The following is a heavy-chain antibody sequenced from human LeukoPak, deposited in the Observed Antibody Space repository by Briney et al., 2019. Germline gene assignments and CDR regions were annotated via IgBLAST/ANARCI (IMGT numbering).Heavy chain of an antibody. D-gene: IGHD1-26*01. CDR1: GFTFSSYA. Sequence: GGSLRLSCAASGFTFSSYAMHWVRQAPGKGLEWVAVISYDGSNKYYADSVKGRFTISRDNSKNTLYLQMNSLRAEDTAVYYCARVRGSYYVGGGFDYWGQGTLVTVSS. CDR2: ISYDGSNK. V-gene: IGHV3-30-3*01. J-gene: IGHJ4*02. CDR3: ARVRGSYYVGGGFDY.